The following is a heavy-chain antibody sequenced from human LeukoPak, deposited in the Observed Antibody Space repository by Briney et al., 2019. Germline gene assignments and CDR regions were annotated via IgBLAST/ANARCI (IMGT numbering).Heavy chain of an antibody. V-gene: IGHV4-34*01. D-gene: IGHD6-13*01. J-gene: IGHJ5*02. CDR3: ARGNYNPGYSSSWYKVPAGFDP. CDR1: GGSFSGYY. Sequence: SETLSLTCAVYGGSFSGYYWSWIRQPPGKGLEWIGEINHSGSTNYNPSLKSRVTISVDTSKNQFSLKLSSVTAADTAVYYCARGNYNPGYSSSWYKVPAGFDPWGQGTLVTVSS. CDR2: INHSGST.